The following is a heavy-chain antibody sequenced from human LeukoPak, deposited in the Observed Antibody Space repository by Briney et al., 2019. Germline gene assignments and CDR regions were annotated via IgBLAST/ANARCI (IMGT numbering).Heavy chain of an antibody. J-gene: IGHJ4*02. Sequence: GGSLRLSCAASGFTFSSYAMNWVRQAPGKGLKWVSAISGSGGSTYYPDSVKGRFTISRDNSKNTLYLQMNSLTAEDTALYYCAKDMNYLDCWGQGTLVTVSS. V-gene: IGHV3-23*01. CDR1: GFTFSSYA. CDR2: ISGSGGST. D-gene: IGHD3-16*01. CDR3: AKDMNYLDC.